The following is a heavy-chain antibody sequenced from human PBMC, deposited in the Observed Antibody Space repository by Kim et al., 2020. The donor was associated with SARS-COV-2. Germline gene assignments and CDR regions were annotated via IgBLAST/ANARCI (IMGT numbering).Heavy chain of an antibody. D-gene: IGHD5-18*01. CDR1: GFTFSNAW. CDR2: IKSKTDGGST. Sequence: GGSLRLSCAASGFTFSNAWMSWVRQAPGKGLEWVGRIKSKTDGGSTDYAAPVKGRITISRDNSKNTLYLQMNSLKTEDTAVYYCTTAGGYGYTVDYWGQGTLVTVSS. CDR3: TTAGGYGYTVDY. J-gene: IGHJ4*02. V-gene: IGHV3-15*01.